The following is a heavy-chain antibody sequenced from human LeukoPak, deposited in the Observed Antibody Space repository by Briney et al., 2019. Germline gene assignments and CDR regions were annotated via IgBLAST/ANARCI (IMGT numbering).Heavy chain of an antibody. CDR2: IYYTGST. V-gene: IGHV4-61*05. CDR3: AREPKEDSSGYYYFDY. Sequence: SETLSLTCTVSGVSISSNSYYWGWIRQPPGKGLEWIGYIYYTGSTNYNPSLKSRVTISVDTSKNQFSLKLSSVTAADTAVYYCAREPKEDSSGYYYFDYWGQGTLVTVSS. CDR1: GVSISSNSYY. J-gene: IGHJ4*02. D-gene: IGHD3-22*01.